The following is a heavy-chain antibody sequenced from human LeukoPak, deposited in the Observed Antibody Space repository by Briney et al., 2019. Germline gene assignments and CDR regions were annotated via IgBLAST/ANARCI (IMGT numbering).Heavy chain of an antibody. CDR3: AKDLRYNFSFFDY. V-gene: IGHV3-33*06. CDR2: IWYDGSNK. Sequence: PGGSLRLSCAASGFTLSTYGMHWVRQAPGKGLEWVALIWYDGSNKYYADSVKGRFTISRDNSKSTLYLQMDSLRAEDTAVYYCAKDLRYNFSFFDYWGQGTLVTVSS. J-gene: IGHJ4*02. CDR1: GFTLSTYG. D-gene: IGHD1-20*01.